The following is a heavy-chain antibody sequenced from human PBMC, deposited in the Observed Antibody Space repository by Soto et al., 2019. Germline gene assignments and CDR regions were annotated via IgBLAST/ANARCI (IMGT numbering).Heavy chain of an antibody. Sequence: QLQLQESGSGLVKPSQTLSLTCAVSGGSISSGRYSWSWIRQPPGKGLEWIGYIYHSGSTYYNPSLXXXVXXTVDRSKNQFSLRLSSVTGADTAVYYCARRIPGELDYGMDVWGQGTAVTVSS. V-gene: IGHV4-30-2*01. CDR1: GGSISSGRYS. CDR3: ARRIPGELDYGMDV. D-gene: IGHD1-7*01. J-gene: IGHJ6*02. CDR2: IYHSGST.